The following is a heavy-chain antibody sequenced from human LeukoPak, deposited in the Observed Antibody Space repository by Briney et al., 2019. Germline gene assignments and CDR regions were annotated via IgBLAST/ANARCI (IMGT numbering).Heavy chain of an antibody. CDR1: GDSLSSNSAA. CDR2: TYYRSKWYN. CDR3: ARAQGVVVAATNYYYGMDV. D-gene: IGHD2-15*01. J-gene: IGHJ6*04. Sequence: SQTLSLTCAISGDSLSSNSAAWNWIRQSPSRGLEWLGRTYYRSKWYNDYAVSVKSRITINPDTSKNQFSLQLNSVTPEDTAVYYCARAQGVVVAATNYYYGMDVWGKGTTVTVSS. V-gene: IGHV6-1*01.